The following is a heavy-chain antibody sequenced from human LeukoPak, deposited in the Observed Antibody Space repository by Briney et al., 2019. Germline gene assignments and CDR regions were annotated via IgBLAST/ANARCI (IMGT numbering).Heavy chain of an antibody. D-gene: IGHD6-19*01. CDR3: ARDRQGSGWFPFDY. V-gene: IGHV1-8*01. CDR1: GYTFTSYD. J-gene: IGHJ4*02. Sequence: ASVKVSCKASGYTFTSYDINWVRQATGQGLEWMGWMNPNSGNTGYAQKFQGRVTMTRNTSISTAYMELSRLRSDDTAVYYCARDRQGSGWFPFDYWGQGTLVTVSS. CDR2: MNPNSGNT.